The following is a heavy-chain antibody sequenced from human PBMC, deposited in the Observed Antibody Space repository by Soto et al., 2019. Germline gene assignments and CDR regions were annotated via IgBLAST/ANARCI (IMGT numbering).Heavy chain of an antibody. J-gene: IGHJ6*02. D-gene: IGHD6-13*01. CDR3: ARVEQYLIRGYYFYGMDV. V-gene: IGHV4-30-4*01. Sequence: NPSETLSLTCTVSGGSISSGNYYWSWIRQPPGKGLEYIGFIYHSGSTYYNPSLKSRVSISIEMSKNQYFLTVNSVTAADTAVYYCARVEQYLIRGYYFYGMDVWGQGTTVTVSS. CDR1: GGSISSGNYY. CDR2: IYHSGST.